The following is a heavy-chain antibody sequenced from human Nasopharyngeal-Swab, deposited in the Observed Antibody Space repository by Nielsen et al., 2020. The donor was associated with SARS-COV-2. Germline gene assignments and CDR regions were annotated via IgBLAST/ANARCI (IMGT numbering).Heavy chain of an antibody. J-gene: IGHJ4*02. D-gene: IGHD6-13*01. Sequence: GGSLTLSCAASGFTFSSYEMNWVRQAPGKGLEWVSYISSSGSTIYYADSVKGRFTISRDNAKNSLYLQMNSLRAEDTAVYYCARIRIAAAGIFDYWGQGTLVTVSS. V-gene: IGHV3-48*03. CDR2: ISSSGSTI. CDR1: GFTFSSYE. CDR3: ARIRIAAAGIFDY.